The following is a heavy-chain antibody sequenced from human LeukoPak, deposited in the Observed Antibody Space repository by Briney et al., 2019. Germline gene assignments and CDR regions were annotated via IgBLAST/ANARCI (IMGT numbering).Heavy chain of an antibody. V-gene: IGHV1-2*02. CDR1: GYTLTGYY. D-gene: IGHD6-13*01. CDR3: ARDKVAAAGLQADDYYYYYMDV. CDR2: INPNNGVT. Sequence: ASVKVSCKASGYTLTGYYMHWVRQAPGQGLEWMGWINPNNGVTSYAQKFQGRVTMTRDTSIRTAYMELSSLRSDDTAVYYCARDKVAAAGLQADDYYYYYMDVWGKGTTVTISS. J-gene: IGHJ6*03.